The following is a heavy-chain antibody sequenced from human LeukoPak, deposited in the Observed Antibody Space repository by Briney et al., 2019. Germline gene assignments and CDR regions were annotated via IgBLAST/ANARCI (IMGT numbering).Heavy chain of an antibody. CDR3: ARDASSGWYRTFDY. V-gene: IGHV1-69*04. J-gene: IGHJ4*02. Sequence: SVKVSCKASGGTFISYAISWVRQAPGQGLEWMGSIIPILVLANYAQQFQGRVTITPDKSTSTAYMELSSLSSEDTAVYYCARDASSGWYRTFDYWGQGTLVTVSS. D-gene: IGHD6-19*01. CDR2: IIPILVLA. CDR1: GGTFISYA.